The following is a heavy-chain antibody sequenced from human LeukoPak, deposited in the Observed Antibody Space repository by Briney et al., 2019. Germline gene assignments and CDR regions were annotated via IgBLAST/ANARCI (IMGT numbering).Heavy chain of an antibody. Sequence: GGSLRLSCAASGFTVSSNYMSWVRQAPGKGLEWVSVIYSGGSTYYADSVKGRFTISRDNSKNTLYLQMNSLRAEDTAVYYCASANSSSWLHEYDYWGQGTLVTVSS. CDR1: GFTVSSNY. V-gene: IGHV3-53*01. J-gene: IGHJ4*02. D-gene: IGHD6-13*01. CDR3: ASANSSSWLHEYDY. CDR2: IYSGGST.